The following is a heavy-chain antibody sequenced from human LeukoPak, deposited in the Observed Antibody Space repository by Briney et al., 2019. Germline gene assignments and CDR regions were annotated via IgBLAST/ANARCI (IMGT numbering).Heavy chain of an antibody. CDR2: IYNSGST. CDR1: GGSITSGGSS. D-gene: IGHD1-26*01. CDR3: ARVGGGSFPYYFDY. Sequence: SQTLSLTCTVSGGSITSGGSSWTWIRQDPGKGLAWIGYIYNSGSTLYNPSLESRVTISVDTSNNQSPLKLTSVTAADTAVYYCARVGGGSFPYYFDYWGQGTLVTVSS. V-gene: IGHV4-31*03. J-gene: IGHJ4*02.